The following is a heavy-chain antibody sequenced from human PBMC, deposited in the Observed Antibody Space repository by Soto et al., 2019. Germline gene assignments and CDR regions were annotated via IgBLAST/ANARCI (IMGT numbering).Heavy chain of an antibody. CDR2: VYYDGKT. D-gene: IGHD2-15*01. CDR1: GDFISSHY. CDR3: ARPKGIAPAVWYFDL. J-gene: IGHJ2*01. Sequence: QVQLQESGPGLVKPSETLSLTCTVSGDFISSHYWSWIRQPPGKGLEWIGYVYYDGKTDSSPSLKSRVTISLDTSKNQISLCLTSVTAADTAVYYCARPKGIAPAVWYFDLWGRGTLVTVSS. V-gene: IGHV4-59*08.